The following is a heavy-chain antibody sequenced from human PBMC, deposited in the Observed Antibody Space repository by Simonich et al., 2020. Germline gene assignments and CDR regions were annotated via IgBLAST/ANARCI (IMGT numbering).Heavy chain of an antibody. CDR1: GYSISSGYY. CDR3: ARHRLVDGTTGTTGVDYYYGMDV. Sequence: QVQLQESGPGLVKPSETLSLTCAVSGYSISSGYYWGWIRQPPGKGLEWIGSIYHSGSTYYNPSHQSRGTISVDTSKNQFSLKLSSVTAADTAVYYCARHRLVDGTTGTTGVDYYYGMDVWGQGTTVTVSS. D-gene: IGHD1-1*01. J-gene: IGHJ6*02. V-gene: IGHV4-38-2*01. CDR2: IYHSGST.